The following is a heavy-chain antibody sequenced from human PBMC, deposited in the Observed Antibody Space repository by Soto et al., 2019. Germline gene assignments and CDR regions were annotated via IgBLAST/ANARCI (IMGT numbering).Heavy chain of an antibody. D-gene: IGHD3-3*01. CDR1: GGSISSGGYY. Sequence: SETLSLTCTVSGGSISSGGYYWSWIRQHPGKGLEWIVYIYYSGSTYYNPSLKSRVTISVDTSKNQFSLKLSSVTAADTAVYYCARDKGYDFWSGYYSNYYGMDVWGQGTTVTVSS. CDR3: ARDKGYDFWSGYYSNYYGMDV. V-gene: IGHV4-31*03. CDR2: IYYSGST. J-gene: IGHJ6*02.